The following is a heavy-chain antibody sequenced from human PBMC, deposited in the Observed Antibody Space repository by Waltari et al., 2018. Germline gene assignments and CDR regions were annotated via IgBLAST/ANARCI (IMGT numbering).Heavy chain of an antibody. Sequence: QLAESGGGLVRPGGSRRLCCAASGFHFNLESIIWVRQAPGKGLEWVSSIISGSSYIYYADSVKGRFTVSRDNIQNSVFLEMTGLRVDDTAMYYCARPQADTGTYKIAFQIWGQGTMVTVST. J-gene: IGHJ3*02. CDR1: GFHFNLES. V-gene: IGHV3-21*02. CDR2: IISGSSYI. CDR3: ARPQADTGTYKIAFQI. D-gene: IGHD1-26*01.